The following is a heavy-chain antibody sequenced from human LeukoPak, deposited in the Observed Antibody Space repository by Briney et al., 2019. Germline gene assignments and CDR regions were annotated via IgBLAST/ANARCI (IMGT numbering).Heavy chain of an antibody. D-gene: IGHD2-15*01. CDR1: GGSFSGYY. V-gene: IGHV4-34*01. CDR3: ARGHAYCSGGSCLPRVGWFDP. CDR2: INHSGST. J-gene: IGHJ5*02. Sequence: SETLSLTCAVYGGSFSGYYWSRIRQPPGKGLEWIGEINHSGSTNYNPSLKSRVTISVDTSKNQFSLKLSSVTAADTAVYYCARGHAYCSGGSCLPRVGWFDPWGQGTLVTVSS.